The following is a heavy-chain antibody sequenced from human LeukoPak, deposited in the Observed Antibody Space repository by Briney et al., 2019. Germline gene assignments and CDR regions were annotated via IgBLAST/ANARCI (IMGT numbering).Heavy chain of an antibody. CDR3: ARDPIVGATRWSSFDY. J-gene: IGHJ4*02. V-gene: IGHV3-30*14. Sequence: GRSLRLSCAASGFTFSSYAMHWVRQAPGKGLEWVAVISYDGSNKYYADSVKGRFTISRDNSKNTLYLQMNSLRAEDTAVYYCARDPIVGATRWSSFDYWGQGTLVTVSS. CDR1: GFTFSSYA. CDR2: ISYDGSNK. D-gene: IGHD1-26*01.